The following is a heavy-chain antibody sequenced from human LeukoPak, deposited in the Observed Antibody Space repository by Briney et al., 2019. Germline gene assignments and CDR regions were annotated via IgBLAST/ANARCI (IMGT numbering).Heavy chain of an antibody. D-gene: IGHD6-19*01. J-gene: IGHJ4*02. CDR1: GGTFSSYA. V-gene: IGHV1-69*13. Sequence: SVKVSCTASGGTFSSYAISWVRQAPGQGLEWMGGIIPIFGTANYAQKFQGRVTITADESTSTAYMELSSLRSEDTAVYYCARGKYSSGWYYFDYWGQGTLVTVSS. CDR2: IIPIFGTA. CDR3: ARGKYSSGWYYFDY.